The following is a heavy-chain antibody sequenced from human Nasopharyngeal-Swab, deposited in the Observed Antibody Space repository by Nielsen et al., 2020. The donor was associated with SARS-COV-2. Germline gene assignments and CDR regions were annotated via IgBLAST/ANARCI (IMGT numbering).Heavy chain of an antibody. CDR2: IYYSGST. V-gene: IGHV4-59*01. Sequence: GSLRLSCTVSGGSISSYYCSWIRQPPGKGLEWIGYIYYSGSTNYNPSLKSRVTISVDTSKNQFSLKLSSVTAADTAVYYCARGYDSSGYYYPLDYWGQGTLVTVSS. J-gene: IGHJ4*02. CDR3: ARGYDSSGYYYPLDY. CDR1: GGSISSYY. D-gene: IGHD3-22*01.